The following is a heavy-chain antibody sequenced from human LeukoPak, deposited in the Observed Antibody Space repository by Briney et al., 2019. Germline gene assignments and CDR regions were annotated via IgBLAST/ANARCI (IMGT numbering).Heavy chain of an antibody. Sequence: GGSLRLSFAASGFTFSNYAMSWVRQAPGKGLELVTALRYDGGTTYYADSVTSRFTISRDNSTNSLYMQMSSVRGDDTAVYHCAKGPSPGYCSSTSCYYDYWGQGTLVTVSS. D-gene: IGHD2-2*01. J-gene: IGHJ4*02. V-gene: IGHV3-23*01. CDR2: LRYDGGTT. CDR3: AKGPSPGYCSSTSCYYDY. CDR1: GFTFSNYA.